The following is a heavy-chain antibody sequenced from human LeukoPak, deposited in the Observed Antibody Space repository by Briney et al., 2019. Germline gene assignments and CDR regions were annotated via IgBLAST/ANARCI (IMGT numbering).Heavy chain of an antibody. CDR3: ARGDGRGTSGYYDY. Sequence: SVKVSCKTSGGTFSSYAISWVRQAPGQGLEWMGGIIPIFNTTNYAQKFQARVTITTDESTSTVYMEVTSLRSEDTAVYYCARGDGRGTSGYYDYWGQGTLVTVSS. CDR2: IIPIFNTT. D-gene: IGHD3-22*01. V-gene: IGHV1-69*05. J-gene: IGHJ4*02. CDR1: GGTFSSYA.